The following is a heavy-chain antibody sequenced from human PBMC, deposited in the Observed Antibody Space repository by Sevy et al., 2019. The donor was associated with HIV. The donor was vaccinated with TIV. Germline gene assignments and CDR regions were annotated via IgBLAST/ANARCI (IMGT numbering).Heavy chain of an antibody. CDR1: GFTFSSYA. J-gene: IGHJ3*02. V-gene: IGHV3-30-3*01. D-gene: IGHD6-19*01. Sequence: GGSLRLSCAASGFTFSSYAMHWVRQAPGKGLEWVAVISYDGSNKYYADSVKGRFTISRDNSKNTLYLQMNSLRAEDTAVYYSARDKYSSGWYYAFDIWGQGTMVTVSS. CDR2: ISYDGSNK. CDR3: ARDKYSSGWYYAFDI.